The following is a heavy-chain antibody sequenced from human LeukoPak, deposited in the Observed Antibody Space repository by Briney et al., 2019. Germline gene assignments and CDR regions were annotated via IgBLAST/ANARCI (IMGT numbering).Heavy chain of an antibody. CDR1: GFTFSSYA. CDR2: ISGSGSAR. Sequence: GGSLRLSCAASGFTFSSYAMSWVRQAPGRGLEWVSYISGSGSARLYADSVKGRFTISRDNAKNSLYLQMISLRAEDTAVYYCAREGFYYFDYWGQGTLVTVSS. V-gene: IGHV3-48*03. J-gene: IGHJ4*02. CDR3: AREGFYYFDY. D-gene: IGHD3-10*01.